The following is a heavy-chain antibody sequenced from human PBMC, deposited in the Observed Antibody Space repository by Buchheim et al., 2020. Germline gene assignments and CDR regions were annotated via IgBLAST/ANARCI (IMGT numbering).Heavy chain of an antibody. CDR2: ISGSGNST. CDR1: RFTFSSYA. D-gene: IGHD1-26*01. Sequence: EVQLLESGGGLVQPGGSLRLSCAASRFTFSSYAQTWVRQAPGKGLEWVSTISGSGNSTYSTDSVKGRFTISRDNSKNTLYLQMNSLRAEDTAVYYCAKGVGATSSYGMDVWGQGTT. J-gene: IGHJ6*02. CDR3: AKGVGATSSYGMDV. V-gene: IGHV3-23*01.